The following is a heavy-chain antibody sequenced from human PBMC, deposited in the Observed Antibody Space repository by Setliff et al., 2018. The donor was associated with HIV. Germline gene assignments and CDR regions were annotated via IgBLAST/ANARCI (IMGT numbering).Heavy chain of an antibody. CDR3: AKGCGGAGFCYYADY. V-gene: IGHV3-30*18. J-gene: IGHJ4*02. CDR2: ISYDGTSK. D-gene: IGHD2-21*01. CDR1: GFTFGNYA. Sequence: GGSLRLSCVVSGFTFGNYAMNWVRQAPGKGLEWVAIISYDGTSKHYADSVKGRFTISRDNSKNTLYLHMNNLRGDDTAVYYCAKGCGGAGFCYYADYWGQGTVVTVSS.